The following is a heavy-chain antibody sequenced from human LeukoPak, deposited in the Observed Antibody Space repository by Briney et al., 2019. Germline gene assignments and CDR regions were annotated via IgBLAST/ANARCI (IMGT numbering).Heavy chain of an antibody. D-gene: IGHD3-10*01. Sequence: GGSLRLSCAASGFTFSSYAMSWVRQAPGKGLEWVSAISGSGDSTYYADSVKGRFTISRDNSKNTLYVQMNSLRAEDTALYYCATLTLYYGSGSYFDYWGQGTLVSVSS. J-gene: IGHJ4*02. CDR1: GFTFSSYA. CDR2: ISGSGDST. V-gene: IGHV3-23*01. CDR3: ATLTLYYGSGSYFDY.